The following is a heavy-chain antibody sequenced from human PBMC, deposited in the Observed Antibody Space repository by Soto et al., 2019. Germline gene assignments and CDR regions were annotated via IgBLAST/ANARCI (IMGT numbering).Heavy chain of an antibody. J-gene: IGHJ5*02. V-gene: IGHV4-31*03. D-gene: IGHD3-16*01. CDR1: GGSISSGGYY. Sequence: QVQLQESGPGLVKPSQTLSLTCTVSGGSISSGGYYWSWIRQHPGKGLEWIGYIYYSGSTYYNPSLKXRXTXSXXTSKNQFSLKLSSVTAADTAVYYCARVGGLNWFDPWGQGTLVTVSS. CDR2: IYYSGST. CDR3: ARVGGLNWFDP.